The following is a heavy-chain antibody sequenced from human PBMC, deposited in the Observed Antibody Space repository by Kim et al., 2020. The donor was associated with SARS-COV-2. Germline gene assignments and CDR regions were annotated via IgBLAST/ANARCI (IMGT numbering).Heavy chain of an antibody. V-gene: IGHV3-21*01. CDR3: ARDTCSSTSCYGVN. CDR1: GFTFSSYN. D-gene: IGHD2-2*01. J-gene: IGHJ4*02. Sequence: GGSLRLSCAASGFTFSSYNMNWVRQAPGKGLEWVSSISSSITYIYYADSVKGRFTISRDNAKNSLYLQMNSLRAEDTAVYYCARDTCSSTSCYGVNWGQGTLVTVSS. CDR2: ISSSITYI.